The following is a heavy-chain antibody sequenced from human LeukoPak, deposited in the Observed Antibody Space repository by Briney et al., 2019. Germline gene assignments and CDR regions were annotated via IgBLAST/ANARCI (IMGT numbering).Heavy chain of an antibody. J-gene: IGHJ5*02. CDR3: TRVFENA. V-gene: IGHV3-48*01. CDR1: GFTLRSYS. CDR2: ISPSSTI. Sequence: GGSLRLSCAVSGFTLRSYSINWVRQAPGKGLEWISYISPSSTIYYADSVKGRFTISRDKAQNSLYLQMNSLRVEDAAMYYCTRVFENAWGQGTLVTVSS. D-gene: IGHD3-9*01.